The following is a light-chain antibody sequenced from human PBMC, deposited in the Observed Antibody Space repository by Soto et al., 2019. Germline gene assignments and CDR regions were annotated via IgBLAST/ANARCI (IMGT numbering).Light chain of an antibody. V-gene: IGLV1-51*01. CDR3: ETWDSSLSVVL. CDR2: DNS. CDR1: SSNIGDNY. Sequence: QSVLTQPPSVSAASGQKVTISCSGSSSNIGDNYISWYQQLPGTAPKVLIYDNSKRPSGIPDRFPASKSGTSATLVITGLQAGDEADYYCETWDSSLSVVLFGGGTKLTVL. J-gene: IGLJ2*01.